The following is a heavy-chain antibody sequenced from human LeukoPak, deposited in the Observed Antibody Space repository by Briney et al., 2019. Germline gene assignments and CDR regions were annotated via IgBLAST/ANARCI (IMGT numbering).Heavy chain of an antibody. V-gene: IGHV3-64*01. D-gene: IGHD6-19*01. Sequence: GGSLRLSCAASGFTFSNSDKHWVRQSPGKGLEYVSAISRNGGSTYYANSVKGRFTISRDNSKDTLYLQMGSLIAEDMGVYYCARLSVAVVDADYWGQGTLVTVSS. CDR1: GFTFSNSD. CDR2: ISRNGGST. J-gene: IGHJ4*02. CDR3: ARLSVAVVDADY.